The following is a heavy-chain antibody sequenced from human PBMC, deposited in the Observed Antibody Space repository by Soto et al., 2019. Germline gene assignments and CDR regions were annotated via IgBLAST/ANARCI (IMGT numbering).Heavy chain of an antibody. CDR1: GDTFSSYA. CDR2: IIPILGIA. J-gene: IGHJ4*02. D-gene: IGHD6-19*01. CDR3: ARSIAVAGKDY. V-gene: IGHV1-69*02. Sequence: QVQLVQSGAEVKKPGSSVKVSCKASGDTFSSYAISWVRQAPGQGLEWMGRIIPILGIANYAQKFQGRVTITADKSTSTAYMELSRLRSEDTAVYYCARSIAVAGKDYWGQGTLVTVSS.